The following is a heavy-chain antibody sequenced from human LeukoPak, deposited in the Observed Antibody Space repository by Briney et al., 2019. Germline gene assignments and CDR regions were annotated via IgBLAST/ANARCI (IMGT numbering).Heavy chain of an antibody. V-gene: IGHV3-23*01. CDR1: GFTFSSYA. J-gene: IGHJ6*03. D-gene: IGHD2-2*01. CDR2: ISGSGGST. CDR3: ARVVVVVPAAMGTTANYYMDV. Sequence: GGSLRLSCAASGFTFSSYAMSWVRQAPGKGLEWVSAISGSGGSTYYADSVKGRFTISRDNSKNTLYLQMNSLRAEDTAVYYCARVVVVVPAAMGTTANYYMDVWGKGTTVTISS.